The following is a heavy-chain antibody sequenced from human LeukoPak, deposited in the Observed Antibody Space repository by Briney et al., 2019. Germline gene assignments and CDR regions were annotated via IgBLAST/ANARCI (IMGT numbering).Heavy chain of an antibody. CDR2: IYYSGST. J-gene: IGHJ4*02. Sequence: PSETLSLTCTVSGGSISSSSYYWGWIRQPPGKGLEWIGYIYYSGSTNYNPSLKSRVTISVDTSKNQFSLELTSVTAADTAMYYCAAPLGYCSGGRCRFDYWGQGTLVTVSS. D-gene: IGHD2-15*01. CDR1: GGSISSSSYY. CDR3: AAPLGYCSGGRCRFDY. V-gene: IGHV4-61*05.